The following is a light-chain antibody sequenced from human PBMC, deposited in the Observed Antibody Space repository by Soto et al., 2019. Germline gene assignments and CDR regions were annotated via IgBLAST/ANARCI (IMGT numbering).Light chain of an antibody. CDR3: SSYTSSSTHV. V-gene: IGLV2-14*03. CDR1: SSDVGAYTF. Sequence: QSALTQPASVSGSPGQSITISCTGTSSDVGAYTFVSWYQQHPDKVPKLMIFDVSRRPSGVADRFSGSKSGNTAPLTISGLQAEDEADYYCSSYTSSSTHVFGSGTKVTVL. J-gene: IGLJ1*01. CDR2: DVS.